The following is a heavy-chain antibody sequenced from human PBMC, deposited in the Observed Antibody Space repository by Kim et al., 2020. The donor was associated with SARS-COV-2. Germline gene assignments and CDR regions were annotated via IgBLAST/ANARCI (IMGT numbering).Heavy chain of an antibody. CDR1: QFAFKSYA. CDR2: ISSSSDNK. CDR3: AAHGKVDF. V-gene: IGHV3-48*01. Sequence: GGSLRLSCVASQFAFKSYAMNWVRQAPGKGLEWISYISSSSDNKYYAESVRGRFTILRDNGQTSLYLQLNNLRVEDTAVYYCAAHGKVDFCGQGILVTVSS. J-gene: IGHJ4*02.